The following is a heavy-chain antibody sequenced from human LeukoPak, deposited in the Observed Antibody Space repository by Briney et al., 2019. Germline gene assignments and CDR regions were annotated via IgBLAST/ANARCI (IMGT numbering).Heavy chain of an antibody. CDR3: ARNNGMDV. J-gene: IGHJ6*02. V-gene: IGHV3-74*01. CDR2: ISTDGYTT. CDR1: ALAFSTYK. Sequence: GGSLRLSCDASALAFSTYKMHWARHAPRKGLVWVSRISTDGYTTDYADFVQGRFTISKDNAKNSLYLQMNSLRAEDTALYHCARNNGMDVWGQGTTVIVSS.